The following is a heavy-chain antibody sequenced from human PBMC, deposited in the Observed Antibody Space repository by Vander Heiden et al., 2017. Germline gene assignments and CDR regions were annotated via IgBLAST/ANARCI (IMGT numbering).Heavy chain of an antibody. CDR3: AAGPYDNGGYYSSWYFDL. V-gene: IGHV1-58*01. CDR1: GFMFTRSA. D-gene: IGHD3-22*01. J-gene: IGHJ2*01. Sequence: QMQLVQSGPEAKKPGTPVKVSCKASGFMFTRSAVQWVRQARGQRPECIGWIVVGSGNRNYAQKFQERATITRATSTSTAYMELSGLRSEDTAVYYCAAGPYDNGGYYSSWYFDLWGRGTLVTVSS. CDR2: IVVGSGNR.